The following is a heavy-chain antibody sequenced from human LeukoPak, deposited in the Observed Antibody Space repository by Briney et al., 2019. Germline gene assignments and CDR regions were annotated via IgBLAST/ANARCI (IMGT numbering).Heavy chain of an antibody. CDR1: GFTFNNHG. D-gene: IGHD6-19*01. CDR3: AREATWGQWYFDH. CDR2: IASDGGVK. Sequence: PGRSLRLSCVTSGFTFNNHGMHWVRQAPGKGLEWVAVIASDGGVKHFADSVQGRFTLSRDNSKNTLYLQMNSLSVEDTAVYYCAREATWGQWYFDHWGQGTPVTASS. J-gene: IGHJ4*02. V-gene: IGHV3-30*03.